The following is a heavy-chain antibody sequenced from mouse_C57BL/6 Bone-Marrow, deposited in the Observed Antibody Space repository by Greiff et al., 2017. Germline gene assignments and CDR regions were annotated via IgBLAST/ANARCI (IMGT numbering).Heavy chain of an antibody. CDR1: GYAFSSSW. J-gene: IGHJ2*01. V-gene: IGHV1-82*01. CDR3: ARDWDVDY. D-gene: IGHD4-1*01. CDR2: IYPGDGDT. Sequence: QVQLQQSGPELVKPGASVKISCKASGYAFSSSWMNWVKQRPGKGLEWIGRIYPGDGDTNYNGKFKGKATLTADKSSSAAYMQLSSLTSEDSAVYFCARDWDVDYWGQGTTLTVSS.